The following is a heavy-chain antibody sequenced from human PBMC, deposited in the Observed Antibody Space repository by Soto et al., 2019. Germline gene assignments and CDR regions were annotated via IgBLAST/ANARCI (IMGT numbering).Heavy chain of an antibody. J-gene: IGHJ3*02. V-gene: IGHV4-59*01. Sequence: PSETLSLTCTVSGGSISSYYWSWIRQPPGKGLEWIGYIYYSGSTNYNPSLKSRVTISVDTSKNQFSLKLSSVTAADTAVYYCARSGRGDYGLYAFDIWGQGTMVTVSS. D-gene: IGHD4-17*01. CDR3: ARSGRGDYGLYAFDI. CDR2: IYYSGST. CDR1: GGSISSYY.